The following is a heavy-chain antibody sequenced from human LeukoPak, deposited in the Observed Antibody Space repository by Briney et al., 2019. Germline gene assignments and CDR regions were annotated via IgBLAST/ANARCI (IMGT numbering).Heavy chain of an antibody. Sequence: PSETLSLTCTVSGGSMSRYYWSWIRQAAGKAPEWIGRIYSTGSSDYNPSLRSRVTMSVDTSKNQFSLNVSTVTAADTAIYYCARDRWFDTWGQGTLVTVSS. CDR3: ARDRWFDT. J-gene: IGHJ5*02. CDR2: IYSTGSS. V-gene: IGHV4-4*07. CDR1: GGSMSRYY.